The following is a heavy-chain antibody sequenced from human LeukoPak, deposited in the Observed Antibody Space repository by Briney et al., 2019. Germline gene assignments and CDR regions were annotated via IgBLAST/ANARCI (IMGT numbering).Heavy chain of an antibody. J-gene: IGHJ4*02. Sequence: ASVKVSCKASGYTFTGYYMHWVRQAPGQGLEWMGWINPNSGGTNYAQKFQGRVTMTRDTSISTAYMELSRPRSDDTAVYYCARARTPYSSSWSGFDYWGQGTLVTVSS. V-gene: IGHV1-2*02. D-gene: IGHD6-13*01. CDR2: INPNSGGT. CDR3: ARARTPYSSSWSGFDY. CDR1: GYTFTGYY.